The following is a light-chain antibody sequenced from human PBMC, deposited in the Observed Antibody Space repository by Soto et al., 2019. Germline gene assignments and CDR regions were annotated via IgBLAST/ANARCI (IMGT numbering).Light chain of an antibody. CDR1: QSVSSY. CDR2: DAS. Sequence: EVVLKQSLGALSLSTGERATFSCRASQSVSSYLAWYQQKPGQAPRLLIYDASNRATGIPARFSGSGSGTDFTLTISSLEPEDFAVYYCQQRSNWLTFGGGTKVDIK. V-gene: IGKV3-11*01. CDR3: QQRSNWLT. J-gene: IGKJ4*01.